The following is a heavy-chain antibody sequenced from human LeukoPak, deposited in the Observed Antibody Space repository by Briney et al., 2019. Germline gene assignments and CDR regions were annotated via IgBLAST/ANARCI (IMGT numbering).Heavy chain of an antibody. J-gene: IGHJ5*02. V-gene: IGHV1-69*05. D-gene: IGHD1-26*01. CDR2: IIPIFGTA. CDR3: ARGLYVAEWGAHYWFDP. Sequence: SVKVSCKASGGTLSSYAISWVRQAPGQGLEWMGGIIPIFGTANYAQKFQGRVTITTDESTSTAYMELSSLRSEDTAVYYCARGLYVAEWGAHYWFDPWGQGTLVTVSS. CDR1: GGTLSSYA.